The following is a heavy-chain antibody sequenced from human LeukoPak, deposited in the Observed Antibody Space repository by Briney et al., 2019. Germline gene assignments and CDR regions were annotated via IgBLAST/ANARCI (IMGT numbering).Heavy chain of an antibody. CDR3: ARDVDY. J-gene: IGHJ4*02. CDR2: IYQSGST. CDR1: GYSISSGHF. V-gene: IGHV4-38-2*02. Sequence: SETLSLTCTVSGYSISSGHFWGWFRQPPGKGLEWIGSIYQSGSTYYNPSLKSRVTISVDTSKNQFSLKLSSVTAADTAVYYCARDVDYWGQGTLVTVSS.